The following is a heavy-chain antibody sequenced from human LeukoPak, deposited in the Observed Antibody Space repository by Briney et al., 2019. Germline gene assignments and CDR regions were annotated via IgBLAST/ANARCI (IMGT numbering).Heavy chain of an antibody. V-gene: IGHV1-8*01. CDR2: MNPNSGNT. Sequence: GASVKVSCKASGFTFTSHDYNWVRQATGQGLEWMGWMNPNSGNTGYAQKFQGRVTMTRDTSITTVYMELSSLTSEDTAVYYCARVFDGYNAVHDCWGQGTQVTVSS. D-gene: IGHD3-10*01. CDR1: GFTFTSHD. CDR3: ARVFDGYNAVHDC. J-gene: IGHJ4*02.